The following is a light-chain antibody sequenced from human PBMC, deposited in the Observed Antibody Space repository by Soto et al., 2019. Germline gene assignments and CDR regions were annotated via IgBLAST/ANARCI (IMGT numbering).Light chain of an antibody. CDR1: HNDVGHENF. Sequence: QSALAQPASVSGSPGQSITISCTGTHNDVGHENFVSWYQQHPDKVPKLIIYDVTRRASGISSRFSASKSGNTAYLAISGLQADDEADYYCCSYRSVNPRFYVFGTGTKLTVL. CDR3: CSYRSVNPRFYV. CDR2: DVT. J-gene: IGLJ1*01. V-gene: IGLV2-14*03.